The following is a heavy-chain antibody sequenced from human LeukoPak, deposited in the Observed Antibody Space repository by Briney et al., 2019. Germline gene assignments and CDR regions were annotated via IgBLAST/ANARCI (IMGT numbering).Heavy chain of an antibody. CDR2: ISDDGGST. D-gene: IGHD6-25*01. J-gene: IGHJ4*02. CDR1: GFTFSSYW. V-gene: IGHV3-74*01. Sequence: PGGSLRLSCAASGFTFSSYWMNWVRQAPGKGLVWVSRISDDGGSTTYADSVKGRFTISRDNAKNTLYLQMNSLRAEDTAVYYCTSLRLEDYWGQGTLVTVSS. CDR3: TSLRLEDY.